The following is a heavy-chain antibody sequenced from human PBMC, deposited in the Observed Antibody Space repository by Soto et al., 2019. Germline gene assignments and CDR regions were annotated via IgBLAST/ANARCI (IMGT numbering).Heavy chain of an antibody. D-gene: IGHD2-2*01. Sequence: PWETLSLTCTVSGGSISSSNYYWGWIRQAPGKGLEWIGSIYYSGSTYYNPSLKSRVTISVDTSKNQFSLNLSSVTAADTAVYYCARHRGYCTSTSCYPYDGFDIWGQGRMVTGSS. CDR3: ARHRGYCTSTSCYPYDGFDI. CDR2: IYYSGST. V-gene: IGHV4-39*01. CDR1: GGSISSSNYY. J-gene: IGHJ3*02.